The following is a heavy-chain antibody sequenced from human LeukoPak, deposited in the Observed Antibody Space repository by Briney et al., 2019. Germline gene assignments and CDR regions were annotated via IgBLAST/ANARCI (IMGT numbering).Heavy chain of an antibody. CDR1: GFTFSNHV. D-gene: IGHD2-8*01. Sequence: SGGSLRLSCAGSGFTFSNHVLHWVRQSPGKGLEWMSLISHDGSDKYYADSVKGRFTISRDNSKNTLYLQMNSLRAEDTALYYCARDPRYCSNGVCHPNYYYYYMDVWGKGTTVTVSS. V-gene: IGHV3-30*04. CDR3: ARDPRYCSNGVCHPNYYYYYMDV. J-gene: IGHJ6*03. CDR2: ISHDGSDK.